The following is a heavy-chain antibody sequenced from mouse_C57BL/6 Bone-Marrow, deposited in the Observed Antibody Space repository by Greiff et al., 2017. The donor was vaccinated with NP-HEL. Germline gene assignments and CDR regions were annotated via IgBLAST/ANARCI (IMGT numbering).Heavy chain of an antibody. J-gene: IGHJ4*01. Sequence: QVHVKQPGAELVKPGASVKLSCKASGYTFTSYWMHWVKQRPGQGLEWIGMIHPNSGSTNSNEKFKSKATLTVDKSSSTAYMQLSSLTSEDSAVYYCAREDYYGSSYTYAMDYWGQGTSVTVSA. CDR2: IHPNSGST. CDR1: GYTFTSYW. D-gene: IGHD1-1*01. CDR3: AREDYYGSSYTYAMDY. V-gene: IGHV1-64*01.